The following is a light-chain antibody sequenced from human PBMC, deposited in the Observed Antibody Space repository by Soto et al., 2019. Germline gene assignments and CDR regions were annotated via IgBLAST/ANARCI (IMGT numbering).Light chain of an antibody. CDR2: DVS. J-gene: IGLJ2*01. CDR3: SSYTSSKTVV. CDR1: SSDVGGYNY. V-gene: IGLV2-14*01. Sequence: QSALTQPASVSGSPGQSITISCTGTSSDVGGYNYVSWYQQHPGKAPKLMIYDVSYRPSGVSNRFSAFKSGNTASLTISGLQAEDEADYYCSSYTSSKTVVFGGGTKVTVL.